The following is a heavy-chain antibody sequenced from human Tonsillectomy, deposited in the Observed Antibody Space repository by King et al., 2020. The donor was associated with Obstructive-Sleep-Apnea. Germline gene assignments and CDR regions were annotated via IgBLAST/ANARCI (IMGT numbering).Heavy chain of an antibody. J-gene: IGHJ4*02. CDR1: GYSFTNYW. D-gene: IGHD6-6*01. V-gene: IGHV5-10-1*03. CDR2: IDPSDSYT. Sequence: QLVQSGAEVKKPGESLRISCKGSGYSFTNYWISWVRQMPGKGLEWLGMIDPSDSYTNYSPSFQGHVTSSTDKSISTAYLQWSSLKASDTAIYYWARRIEYSSSSLDYWGQGTLVTVSS. CDR3: ARRIEYSSSSLDY.